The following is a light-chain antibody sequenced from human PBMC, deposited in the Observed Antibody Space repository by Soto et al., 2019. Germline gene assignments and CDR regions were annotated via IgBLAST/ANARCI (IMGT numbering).Light chain of an antibody. CDR2: KAS. Sequence: DIQMTQSPSTLSGSVGDRVTITCRASQTISSWLAWYQQKPGKAPKLLIYKASTLKSGVPSRFSGSGSGTEFTLTISSLQPGDFATYYCQQYNSYPWTFGQGTKVDI. V-gene: IGKV1-5*03. CDR3: QQYNSYPWT. CDR1: QTISSW. J-gene: IGKJ1*01.